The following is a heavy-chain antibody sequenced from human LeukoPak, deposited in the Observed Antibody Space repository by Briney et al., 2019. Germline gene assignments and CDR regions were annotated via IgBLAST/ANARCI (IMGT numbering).Heavy chain of an antibody. V-gene: IGHV4-34*01. Sequence: PSETLSLTCAVSGGPFSGYFWSWIRQSSGKGLEWIGEIHNTGTSNYNPSLNSRVTISEDTSKNQFYLNMSSVTAADTAVYYCARRYYYNLGSFPFDFWGQGTLVTVSS. CDR3: ARRYYYNLGSFPFDF. CDR1: GGPFSGYF. D-gene: IGHD3-10*01. J-gene: IGHJ4*02. CDR2: IHNTGTS.